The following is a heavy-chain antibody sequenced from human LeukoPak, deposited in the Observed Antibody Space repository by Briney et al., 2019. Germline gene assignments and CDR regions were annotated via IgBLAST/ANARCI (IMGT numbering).Heavy chain of an antibody. D-gene: IGHD5-12*01. CDR2: IKQDGSEK. CDR3: ATLVATTRFDY. V-gene: IGHV3-7*01. Sequence: GGSLRLSCAASGFSFTYSWMAWVRQTPEKGLEWVANIKQDGSEKYYLDSVKGRFTISRDNAKNSLYLQMNSLRVEDTAVYYCATLVATTRFDYWGQGTLATVSS. J-gene: IGHJ4*02. CDR1: GFSFTYSW.